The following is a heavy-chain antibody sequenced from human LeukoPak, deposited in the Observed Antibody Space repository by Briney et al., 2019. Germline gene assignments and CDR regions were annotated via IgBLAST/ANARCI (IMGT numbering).Heavy chain of an antibody. J-gene: IGHJ3*02. D-gene: IGHD6-19*01. Sequence: ASVKVSCKASGYRFYSYGISWVRQAPGQGLEWMGWISAYNGNTNYAQKLQGRVTMTTDTSTSTAYMELRSLRSDDTAVYYCARFGLGKHIEVAGIPFDIWGQGTMVTVSS. CDR1: GYRFYSYG. CDR3: ARFGLGKHIEVAGIPFDI. CDR2: ISAYNGNT. V-gene: IGHV1-18*01.